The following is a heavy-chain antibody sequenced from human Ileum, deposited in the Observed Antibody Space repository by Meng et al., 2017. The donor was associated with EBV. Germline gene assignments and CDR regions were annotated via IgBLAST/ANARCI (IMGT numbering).Heavy chain of an antibody. J-gene: IGHJ4*02. V-gene: IGHV4-34*02. CDR1: GGSLSGSY. Sequence: QQWGAGLLKPSETLSLTCAVYGGSLSGSYWSWIRQPPGKGLEWIGEITHSGSTNYNSSLKSRVTILVDTSKNQLSLKMNSVTAADTAVYYCARCYDSSGYYELNHFDHWGQGTLVTVSS. CDR2: ITHSGST. D-gene: IGHD3-22*01. CDR3: ARCYDSSGYYELNHFDH.